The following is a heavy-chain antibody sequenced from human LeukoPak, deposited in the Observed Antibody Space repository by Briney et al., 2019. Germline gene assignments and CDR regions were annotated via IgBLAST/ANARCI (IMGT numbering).Heavy chain of an antibody. V-gene: IGHV3-66*01. CDR2: IYSGGST. J-gene: IGHJ5*02. Sequence: ASVKVSCKASGGTFSSYAISWVRQAPGKGLEWVSVIYSGGSTYYADSVKGRFTISRDNSKNTLYLQMNSLRAEDTAVYYCARDAFGELLGRFDPWGQGTLVTVSS. CDR1: GGTFSSYA. CDR3: ARDAFGELLGRFDP. D-gene: IGHD3-10*01.